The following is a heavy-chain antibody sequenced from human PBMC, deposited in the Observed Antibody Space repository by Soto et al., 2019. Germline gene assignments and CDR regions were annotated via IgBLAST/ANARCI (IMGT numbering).Heavy chain of an antibody. Sequence: QVQLHQSGPGLVKASQTLSVTCSISGEGVSSNDAAWNWIRLSPSRGLEWLGRTFYRSQYFNEYAESVKGQVTINPDTSKSQFSLQMNSVTPEDTGVYYCATVGQYWNGYSRFRVNAFDVWGQGTTVTVSS. CDR3: ATVGQYWNGYSRFRVNAFDV. V-gene: IGHV6-1*01. J-gene: IGHJ3*01. CDR1: GEGVSSNDAA. CDR2: TFYRSQYFN. D-gene: IGHD3-3*01.